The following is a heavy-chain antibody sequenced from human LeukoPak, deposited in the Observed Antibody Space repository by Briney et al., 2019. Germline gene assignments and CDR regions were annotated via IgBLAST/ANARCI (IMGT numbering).Heavy chain of an antibody. CDR2: IQNSART. Sequence: SETLSLTCTVSGGSVNSGSYFWSWIRQPPGKGLEWIGYIQNSARTNYNPSLESRVTISVDSSKDQFSLRLSSVTAADTAVYYCARVKGKYYYGSGYYFDYWGQGTLVTVSS. D-gene: IGHD3-10*01. CDR1: GGSVNSGSYF. J-gene: IGHJ4*02. CDR3: ARVKGKYYYGSGYYFDY. V-gene: IGHV4-61*01.